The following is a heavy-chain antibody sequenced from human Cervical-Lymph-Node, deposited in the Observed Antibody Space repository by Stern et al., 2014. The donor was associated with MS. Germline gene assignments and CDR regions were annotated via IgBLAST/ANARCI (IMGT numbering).Heavy chain of an antibody. Sequence: QVQLVQSGGGVVQPGRSLRLSCAASGFTFSWYPMHWVRQTPDKGLESMAGISYDENEKYYADSVKGRFTISRDNSKNTLFLQMSSLRAEDTAVYYCARADRDGYNHIDYWGQGTLVTVSS. CDR3: ARADRDGYNHIDY. CDR2: ISYDENEK. J-gene: IGHJ4*02. D-gene: IGHD5-24*01. CDR1: GFTFSWYP. V-gene: IGHV3-30-3*01.